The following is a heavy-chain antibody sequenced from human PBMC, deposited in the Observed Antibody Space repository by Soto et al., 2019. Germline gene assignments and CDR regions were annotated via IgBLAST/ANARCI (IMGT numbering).Heavy chain of an antibody. CDR2: IIPIFGTA. D-gene: IGHD3-10*01. J-gene: IGHJ4*02. CDR1: GGTFSSYA. CDR3: AGGRLSYYGYYYFDY. V-gene: IGHV1-69*13. Sequence: SVKVSCKASGGTFSSYAISWVRQAPGQGLEWRGGIIPIFGTANYAQKFQGRVTITADESTSTAYMELSSLRSEDTAVYYCAGGRLSYYGYYYFDYWGQGTLVTVSS.